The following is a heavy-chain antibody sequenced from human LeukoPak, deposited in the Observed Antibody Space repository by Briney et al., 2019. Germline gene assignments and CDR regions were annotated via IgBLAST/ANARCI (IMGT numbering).Heavy chain of an antibody. CDR1: GGSISRYY. J-gene: IGHJ4*02. CDR2: ISYSGST. V-gene: IGHV4-59*01. D-gene: IGHD2-21*02. Sequence: SETLSLTCSVSGGSISRYYWSWIRQPPGKGLEWIGYISYSGSTNYNPSLKSRVTISVDTSRNQFSLKLSSVTAADTAVYYCARLPMAVTPHVDYWGQGTLVTVSS. CDR3: ARLPMAVTPHVDY.